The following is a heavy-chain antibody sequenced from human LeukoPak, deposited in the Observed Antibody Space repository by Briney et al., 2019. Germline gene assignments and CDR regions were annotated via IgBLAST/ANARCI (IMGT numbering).Heavy chain of an antibody. CDR2: IYSGGST. V-gene: IGHV3-53*01. Sequence: GGSLRLSCAASGFTVSSNYMSWVRQAPGKRLEWVSVIYSGGSTYYADSVKGRFTISRDNSKNTLYLQMNSLSAEDTAVYYCARVQIGYCSSTSCYENYFDYWGQGTLVTVSS. J-gene: IGHJ4*02. D-gene: IGHD2-2*01. CDR1: GFTVSSNY. CDR3: ARVQIGYCSSTSCYENYFDY.